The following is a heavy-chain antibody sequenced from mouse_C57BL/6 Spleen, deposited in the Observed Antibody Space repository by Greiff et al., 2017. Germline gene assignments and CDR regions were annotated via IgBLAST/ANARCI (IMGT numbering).Heavy chain of an antibody. J-gene: IGHJ3*01. Sequence: VQLQQSGPGMVKPSQSLSLTCTVTGYSITSGYDWHWIRHFPGNKLEWMGYISYSGSTNYNPSLKSRISITHDTSKNHFFLKLNSVTTEDTATYYCARSYGSSLAWFAYWGQGTLVTVSA. CDR3: ARSYGSSLAWFAY. V-gene: IGHV3-1*01. CDR1: GYSITSGYD. D-gene: IGHD1-1*01. CDR2: ISYSGST.